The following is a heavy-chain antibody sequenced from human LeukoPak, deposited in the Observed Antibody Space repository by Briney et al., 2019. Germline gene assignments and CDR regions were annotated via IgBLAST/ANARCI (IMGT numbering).Heavy chain of an antibody. Sequence: SEILSLTCNVSGGSITSHYWTWIRQAPGKGLEWIGYIYTSGSTNYNPSLKSRVTISVDTSKNQFSLKLSSVTAADTAVYYCARHVYTMVRGVILAFDIWGQGTTVAVSS. V-gene: IGHV4-4*09. J-gene: IGHJ3*02. D-gene: IGHD3-10*01. CDR3: ARHVYTMVRGVILAFDI. CDR1: GGSITSHY. CDR2: IYTSGST.